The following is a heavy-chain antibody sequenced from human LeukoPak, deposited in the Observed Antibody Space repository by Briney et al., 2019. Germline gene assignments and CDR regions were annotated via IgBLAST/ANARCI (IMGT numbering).Heavy chain of an antibody. J-gene: IGHJ4*02. CDR2: IYYSGST. V-gene: IGHV4-61*01. CDR3: AADYGEPY. Sequence: SETLSLTCTVSGGSVSSGSYYWSWIRQPPGKGLDWIGYIYYSGSTNYNPSLKSRVTISVDTSKNQFSLKLSSVTAADTAVYYCAADYGEPYWGQGTLSPSPQ. CDR1: GGSVSSGSYY. D-gene: IGHD4-17*01.